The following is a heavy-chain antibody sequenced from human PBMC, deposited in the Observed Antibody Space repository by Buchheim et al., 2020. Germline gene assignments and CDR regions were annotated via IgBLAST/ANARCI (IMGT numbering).Heavy chain of an antibody. D-gene: IGHD6-13*01. Sequence: EVRLVESGGGLFQPGRSLRLSCAASGFTFSIENMNWVRQAPGRGPEWLSYISGSGSVIVYADSVKGRFSISRDNAKNSLFLQMNNLRPEDTAVYYCAKGLGSSWFHHWGLGTL. V-gene: IGHV3-48*04. J-gene: IGHJ5*02. CDR3: AKGLGSSWFHH. CDR2: ISGSGSVI. CDR1: GFTFSIEN.